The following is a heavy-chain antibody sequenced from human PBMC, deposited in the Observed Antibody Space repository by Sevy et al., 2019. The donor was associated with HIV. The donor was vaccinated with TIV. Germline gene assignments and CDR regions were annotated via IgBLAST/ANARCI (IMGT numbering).Heavy chain of an antibody. D-gene: IGHD3-10*01. J-gene: IGHJ6*02. CDR2: IIPIFGTA. CDR1: GGTFSSYA. V-gene: IGHV1-69*13. Sequence: ASVKVSCKASGGTFSSYAISWVRQVPGQGLEWMGGIIPIFGTANYAQKFQGRVTITADESTSTAYMELSSLRSEDTAVYYGARDLGSSGSYYGMDVWGQGTTVTVSS. CDR3: ARDLGSSGSYYGMDV.